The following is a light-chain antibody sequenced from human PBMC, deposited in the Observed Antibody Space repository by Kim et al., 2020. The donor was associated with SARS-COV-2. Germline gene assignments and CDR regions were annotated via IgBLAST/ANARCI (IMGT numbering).Light chain of an antibody. J-gene: IGLJ3*02. CDR1: SSDVGSYNY. V-gene: IGLV2-14*04. CDR3: NSFTSSNTWV. Sequence: GQAITISCIGTSSDVGSYNYVSWYQQYPGKAPKLMIYDVSKRPSGVSNRFSGSKSGSTASLTISGLQAEDEADYYCNSFTSSNTWVFGGGTKVTVL. CDR2: DVS.